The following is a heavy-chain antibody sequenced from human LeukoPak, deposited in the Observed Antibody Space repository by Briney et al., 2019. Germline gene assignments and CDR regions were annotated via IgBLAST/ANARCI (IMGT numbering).Heavy chain of an antibody. D-gene: IGHD3-9*01. CDR3: AKGKAYDNLDWFDP. Sequence: GGSLRLSCAASGFTFSSYWMHWVRQVPGKGLVWVSRINSDGSSTSYADSVKGRFTISRDNSKNTLYLQMNSLRADDTAVYYCAKGKAYDNLDWFDPWGQGTLVTVSS. V-gene: IGHV3-74*01. CDR1: GFTFSSYW. CDR2: INSDGSST. J-gene: IGHJ5*02.